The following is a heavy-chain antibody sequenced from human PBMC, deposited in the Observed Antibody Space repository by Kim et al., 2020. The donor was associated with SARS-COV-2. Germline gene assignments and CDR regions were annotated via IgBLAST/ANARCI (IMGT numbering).Heavy chain of an antibody. CDR3: AREGYSYGSGGYYYYGMDV. D-gene: IGHD5-18*01. J-gene: IGHJ6*02. V-gene: IGHV4-39*07. Sequence: SRVTISVDTSKNQFSLKLSSVTAADTAVYYCAREGYSYGSGGYYYYGMDVWGQGTTVTVSS.